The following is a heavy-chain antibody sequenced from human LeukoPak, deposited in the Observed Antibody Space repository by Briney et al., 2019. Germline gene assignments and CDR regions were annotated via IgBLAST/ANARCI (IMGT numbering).Heavy chain of an antibody. J-gene: IGHJ5*02. V-gene: IGHV3-48*03. D-gene: IGHD1-20*01. CDR2: ISSSGSTI. CDR1: GFTFSTYE. Sequence: PGGSVRLSCAASGFTFSTYEMNWVRQAPGKGLEWVSYISSSGSTIYYADSVKGRFTISRDNAKNSLYLQMNSLRAEDTAVYYCARDRINWNDGFDPWGQGTLVTVSS. CDR3: ARDRINWNDGFDP.